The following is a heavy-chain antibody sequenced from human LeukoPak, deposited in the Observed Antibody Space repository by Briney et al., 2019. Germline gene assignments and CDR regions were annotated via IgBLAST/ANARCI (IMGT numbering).Heavy chain of an antibody. CDR1: GGSISSYY. CDR2: IYYSGST. J-gene: IGHJ3*02. CDR3: ARAPNWNDVDDAFDI. V-gene: IGHV4-59*12. Sequence: SETLSLTCTVSGGSISSYYWSWIRQPPGKGLEWIGYIYYSGSTSYNPSLKSRVTISVDTSKNQFSLKLSSVTAADTAVYYCARAPNWNDVDDAFDIWGQGTMVTVSS. D-gene: IGHD1-1*01.